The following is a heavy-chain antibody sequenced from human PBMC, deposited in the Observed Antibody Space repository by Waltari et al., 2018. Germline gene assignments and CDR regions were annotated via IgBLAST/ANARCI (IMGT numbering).Heavy chain of an antibody. CDR3: ARDIAAQYYYYYYGMDV. CDR2: IKQDGSEK. V-gene: IGHV3-7*01. CDR1: GFTFSSYW. D-gene: IGHD6-6*01. J-gene: IGHJ6*02. Sequence: EVQLVESGGGLVQPGGSLRLSCAASGFTFSSYWMSWVRQAPGKGVEWVAKIKQDGSEKYYVDSVKGRFTISRDNAKNSLYLQMNSLRAEDTAVYYCARDIAAQYYYYYYGMDVWGQGTTVTVSS.